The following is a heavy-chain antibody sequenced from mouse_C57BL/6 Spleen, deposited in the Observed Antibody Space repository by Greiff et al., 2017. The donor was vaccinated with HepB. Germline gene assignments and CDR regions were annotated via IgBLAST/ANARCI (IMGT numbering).Heavy chain of an antibody. D-gene: IGHD1-1*02. CDR2: SRNKANDYTT. CDR3: ARDELSYAMDY. V-gene: IGHV7-1*01. Sequence: EVQGVESGGGLVQSGRSLRLSCATSGFTFSDFYMEWVRQAPGKGLEWIAASRNKANDYTTEYSASVKGRFIVSRDTSQSILYLQMNALRAEDTAIYYCARDELSYAMDYWGQGTSVTVSS. J-gene: IGHJ4*01. CDR1: GFTFSDFY.